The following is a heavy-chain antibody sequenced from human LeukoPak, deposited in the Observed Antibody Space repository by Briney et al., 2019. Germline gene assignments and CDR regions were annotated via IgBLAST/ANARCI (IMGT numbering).Heavy chain of an antibody. J-gene: IGHJ4*02. V-gene: IGHV4-34*01. CDR2: INHSGST. Sequence: SGTLSLTCAVYGGSFSGYYWSWIRQPPGKGLEWIGEINHSGSTNYNPSLKSRVTISAETSKNQFSLKLTSVTAADTAVYYCATLGEYYDSSGYYYNWGQGTLVTVSS. CDR1: GGSFSGYY. CDR3: ATLGEYYDSSGYYYN. D-gene: IGHD3-22*01.